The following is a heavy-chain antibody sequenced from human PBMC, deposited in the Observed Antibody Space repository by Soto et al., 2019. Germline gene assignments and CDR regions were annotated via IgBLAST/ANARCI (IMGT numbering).Heavy chain of an antibody. V-gene: IGHV3-23*01. Sequence: EVQLLESGGGLVQPGGSLRLSCAASGFTFSSYAMSWVRQAPGKGLEWVSVISGSGGSTYSADSVKGRFTISRDNSKNTLYLQMNCLSAEDTAVYYCAKRTVGWYFDLWGRGTLVTVSS. CDR1: GFTFSSYA. J-gene: IGHJ2*01. CDR2: ISGSGGST. CDR3: AKRTVGWYFDL. D-gene: IGHD4-17*01.